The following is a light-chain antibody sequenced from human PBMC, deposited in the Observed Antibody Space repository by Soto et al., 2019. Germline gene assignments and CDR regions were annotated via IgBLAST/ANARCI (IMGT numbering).Light chain of an antibody. CDR2: GAS. Sequence: EIVLTQSPGTLSWSPGERATLSCRASQSVSSSYLAWYQQKPGQAPRLLIYGASSRATGIPDRFSGSGSGTDFTLTISRLEPEDFAVYYCQQYGSSPTWTFGQGTKVEIK. V-gene: IGKV3-20*01. CDR3: QQYGSSPTWT. CDR1: QSVSSSY. J-gene: IGKJ1*01.